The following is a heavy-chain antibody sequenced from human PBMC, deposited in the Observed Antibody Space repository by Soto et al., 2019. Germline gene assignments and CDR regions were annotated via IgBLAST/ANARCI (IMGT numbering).Heavy chain of an antibody. V-gene: IGHV3-23*01. J-gene: IGHJ6*02. Sequence: PGGSLRLSCAASGFTFSSYAMSWVRQAPGKGLEWVSAISGSGGSTYYADSVKGRFTISRDNSKNTLYLQMNSLRAEDTAVYYCAKFVITLGGVAGAYGMDVWGQGTTVTVSS. CDR1: GFTFSSYA. CDR3: AKFVITLGGVAGAYGMDV. D-gene: IGHD3-16*01. CDR2: ISGSGGST.